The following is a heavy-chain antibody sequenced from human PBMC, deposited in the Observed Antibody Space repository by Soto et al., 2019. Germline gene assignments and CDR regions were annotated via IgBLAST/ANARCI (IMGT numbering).Heavy chain of an antibody. CDR1: GYTFTNFG. CDR3: ARVIPGAEAWFDP. Sequence: QVQLLQSAAEVKKPGASVKVSCKASGYTFTNFGVTWVRQAPGQGLEWMGWISAYTDDPNYAQKFQGRVTMTIDTSTSTAYMDLRSLTSDDTAVYYCARVIPGAEAWFDPWGQGTLVTVS. D-gene: IGHD2-2*01. CDR2: ISAYTDDP. J-gene: IGHJ5*02. V-gene: IGHV1-18*01.